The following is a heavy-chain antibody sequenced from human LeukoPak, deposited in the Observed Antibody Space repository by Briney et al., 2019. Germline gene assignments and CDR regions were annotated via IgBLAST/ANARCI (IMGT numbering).Heavy chain of an antibody. CDR3: AKYRDSSWYSGCFDY. CDR2: ISYDGTYK. J-gene: IGHJ4*02. CDR1: GFTFTSYG. V-gene: IGHV3-30*18. D-gene: IGHD6-13*01. Sequence: GGSLRLSCAASGFTFTSYGMHWVRQAPGKGLEWVAVISYDGTYKYYAGSVKGRFTISRDDSKNTLYLQTNSLRAEDTAVYYGAKYRDSSWYSGCFDYRGQGRLVTVSS.